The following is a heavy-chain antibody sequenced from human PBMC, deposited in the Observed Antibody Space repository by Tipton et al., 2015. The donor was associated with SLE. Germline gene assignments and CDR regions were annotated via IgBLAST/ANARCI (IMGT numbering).Heavy chain of an antibody. Sequence: SLRLSCAASGFTFSNYAMSWVRQAPGKGPEWVSGVSGSGGTTNYADSVKGRFTISRDNSKNTLYLQMNSLRAEDTAVYFCAIGAVGARDDYWGQGTLVTVSS. CDR3: AIGAVGARDDY. V-gene: IGHV3-23*01. CDR1: GFTFSNYA. J-gene: IGHJ4*02. CDR2: VSGSGGTT. D-gene: IGHD1-26*01.